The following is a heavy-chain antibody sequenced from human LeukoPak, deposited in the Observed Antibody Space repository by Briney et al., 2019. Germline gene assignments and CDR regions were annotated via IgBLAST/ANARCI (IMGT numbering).Heavy chain of an antibody. J-gene: IGHJ4*02. CDR3: ARSYSGYDFSCGPSSCGWGEPNFDY. CDR1: GGSISSSSYY. CDR2: IYYSGST. V-gene: IGHV4-39*01. Sequence: PSETLSLTCTVSGGSISSSSYYWGWIRQPPGKGLEWIGSIYYSGSTYYNPSLKSRVTISVDTSKNQFSLKLSSVTAADTAVYYCARSYSGYDFSCGPSSCGWGEPNFDYWGQGTLVTVSS. D-gene: IGHD5-12*01.